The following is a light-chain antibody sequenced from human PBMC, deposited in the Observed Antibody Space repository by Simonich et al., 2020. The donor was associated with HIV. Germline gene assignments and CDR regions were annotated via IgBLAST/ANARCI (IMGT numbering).Light chain of an antibody. V-gene: IGLV1-44*01. CDR2: SNN. CDR3: AAWDDSLNGWV. CDR1: SSNIGSNN. J-gene: IGLJ3*02. Sequence: ISCSGSSSNIGSNNVNWYQQLPGTAPKLLIHSNNQRPSGVPDRFSGSKSGTSASLAISGLQSEDEADYYCAAWDDSLNGWVFGGGTKLTVL.